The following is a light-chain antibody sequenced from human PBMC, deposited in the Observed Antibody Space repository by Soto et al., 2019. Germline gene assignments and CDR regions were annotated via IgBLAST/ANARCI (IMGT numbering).Light chain of an antibody. Sequence: DIQLTQSPSFLSASVGDRVTITCRASQGISSYLAWYQQKPGKAPKLLIYAASTLLSGVPSRFSGSGSGTEFTLTISSLQPEDFATYYCQDLNSYPYTFGQGTKLEIK. CDR3: QDLNSYPYT. V-gene: IGKV1-9*01. CDR1: QGISSY. CDR2: AAS. J-gene: IGKJ2*01.